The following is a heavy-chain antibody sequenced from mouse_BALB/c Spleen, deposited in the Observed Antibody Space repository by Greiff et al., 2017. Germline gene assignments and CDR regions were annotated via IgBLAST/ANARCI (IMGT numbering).Heavy chain of an antibody. J-gene: IGHJ4*01. Sequence: EVKLMESGGGLVKPGGSLKLSCAASGFTFSSYTMSWVRQTPEKRLEWVATISSGGSYTYYPDSVKGRFTISRDNAKNTLYLQMSSLKSEDTAMYYCTRVYGNYYAMDYWGQGTSVTVSS. CDR2: ISSGGSYT. CDR1: GFTFSSYT. CDR3: TRVYGNYYAMDY. D-gene: IGHD2-1*01. V-gene: IGHV5-6-4*01.